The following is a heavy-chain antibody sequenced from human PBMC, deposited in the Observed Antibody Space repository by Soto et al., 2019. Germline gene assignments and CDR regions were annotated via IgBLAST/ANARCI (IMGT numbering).Heavy chain of an antibody. CDR1: GFTFSSYA. Sequence: GGSLRLSCAASGFTFSSYAMSWVRQAPGKGLEWVSAISGSGGSTYYADSVKGRFTISRDNSKNTLYLQMNSLRAEDTAVYYCAKKGGIFGVVIEKWFDPWGQGTLVTVSS. CDR2: ISGSGGST. D-gene: IGHD3-3*02. J-gene: IGHJ5*02. V-gene: IGHV3-23*01. CDR3: AKKGGIFGVVIEKWFDP.